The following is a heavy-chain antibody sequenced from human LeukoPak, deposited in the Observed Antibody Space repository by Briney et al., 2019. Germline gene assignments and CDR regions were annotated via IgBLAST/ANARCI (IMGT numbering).Heavy chain of an antibody. J-gene: IGHJ4*02. CDR1: GFTFSTSW. CDR2: IKSDGST. Sequence: GGSLRLSCAASGFTFSTSWMHWVRQAPGKGLVWVSRIKSDGSTNYAASVKGRFSISRDNAKNSVYLQMNSLRAEDTAVYYCARETEPLDYGDSTNLDYWGQGTLVTVSS. D-gene: IGHD4/OR15-4a*01. CDR3: ARETEPLDYGDSTNLDY. V-gene: IGHV3-74*01.